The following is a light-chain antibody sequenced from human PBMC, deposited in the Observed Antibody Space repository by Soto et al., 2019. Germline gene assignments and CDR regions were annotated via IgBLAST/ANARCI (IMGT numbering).Light chain of an antibody. CDR2: DAS. V-gene: IGKV3-11*01. CDR3: QQRSNWPPMYT. J-gene: IGKJ2*01. Sequence: EIVLTQSPATLSLSPGERATLSCRASQSVSSYLAWYQQKHGQAPRLLIYDASNRATGIPARFSGSGSGTDFTLPISSLEPEDFAVYYCQQRSNWPPMYTFGQGTKLEIK. CDR1: QSVSSY.